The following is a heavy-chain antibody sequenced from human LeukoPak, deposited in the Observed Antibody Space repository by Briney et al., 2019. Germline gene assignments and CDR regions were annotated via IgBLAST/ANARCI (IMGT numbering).Heavy chain of an antibody. J-gene: IGHJ4*02. V-gene: IGHV3-23*01. CDR2: ITGGRST. CDR1: GFTFSNYA. Sequence: GGSLRLSCAASGFTFSNYAMSWVRQAPGKGLEWISGITGGRSTYYADSVKGRFTISRDNSKNTLYLQMNSLRAEDTGVYYCARVVDSGWSTLDYWGQGTLVTVSS. CDR3: ARVVDSGWSTLDY. D-gene: IGHD6-19*01.